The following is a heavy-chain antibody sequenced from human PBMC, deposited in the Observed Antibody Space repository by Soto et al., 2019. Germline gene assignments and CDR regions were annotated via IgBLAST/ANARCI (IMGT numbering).Heavy chain of an antibody. CDR1: GFTFSSYA. CDR2: ISGSGGST. V-gene: IGHV3-23*01. CDR3: AKGGAAAGPRGLYFDY. J-gene: IGHJ4*02. D-gene: IGHD6-13*01. Sequence: GGSLRLSCAASGFTFSSYAMSWVRQAPGKGLEWVSAISGSGGSTYYADSVKGRFTISRDNSKNTLYLQMNSLRAEDTAVYHCAKGGAAAGPRGLYFDYWGQGTLVTVSS.